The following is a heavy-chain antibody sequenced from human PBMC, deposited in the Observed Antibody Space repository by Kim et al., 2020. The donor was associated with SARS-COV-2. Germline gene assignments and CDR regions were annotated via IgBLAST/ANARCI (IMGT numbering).Heavy chain of an antibody. CDR1: GFTFSSYA. D-gene: IGHD5-18*01. Sequence: GGSLRLSCAASGFTFSSYAMTWVRQAPGKGLEWVSSISGNGDRTYYADAMKGRFTISRDNTKNTLYLQMNSLTDEDTAVYDCAKGSGYRYGNSDYWGQGTLVTVS. CDR3: AKGSGYRYGNSDY. J-gene: IGHJ4*02. V-gene: IGHV3-23*01. CDR2: ISGNGDRT.